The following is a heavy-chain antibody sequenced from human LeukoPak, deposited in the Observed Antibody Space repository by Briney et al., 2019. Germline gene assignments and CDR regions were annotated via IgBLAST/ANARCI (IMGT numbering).Heavy chain of an antibody. V-gene: IGHV1-69*04. CDR2: IIPILGIA. CDR3: ARFSAIVVPAAGYGMDV. J-gene: IGHJ6*02. CDR1: GGTFISYA. Sequence: ASVTVSCKASGGTFISYAISWVRQAPGQGLEWMGRIIPILGIANYAQKFQGRVTITADKSTSTAYMELSSLRSEDTAVYYCARFSAIVVPAAGYGMDVWGQGTTVTVSS. D-gene: IGHD2-2*01.